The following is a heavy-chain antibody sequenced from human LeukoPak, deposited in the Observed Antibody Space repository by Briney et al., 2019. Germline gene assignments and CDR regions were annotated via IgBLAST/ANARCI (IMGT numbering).Heavy chain of an antibody. CDR3: ARDNDHCSGGSCYSYFDY. CDR2: IKQDGGEK. D-gene: IGHD2-15*01. Sequence: GGSLRLSCAASGFTFSSYWMSWVRQAPGKGLEWVANIKQDGGEKYYVDSVKGRFTISRDNAKNSLYLQMNSLRAEDTAVYYCARDNDHCSGGSCYSYFDYWGQGTLVTVSS. J-gene: IGHJ4*02. CDR1: GFTFSSYW. V-gene: IGHV3-7*01.